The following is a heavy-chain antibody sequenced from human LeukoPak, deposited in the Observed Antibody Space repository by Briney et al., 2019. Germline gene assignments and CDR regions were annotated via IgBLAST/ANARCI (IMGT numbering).Heavy chain of an antibody. D-gene: IGHD2-2*02. CDR1: GYTFTGYY. CDR3: ARDYCSTISCYTESWFDP. Sequence: ASVKVSCKASGYTFTGYYIHWVRQAPGQGLEWMGWINPSSGGTNYAQKFQGRVTVTRDTSLSTAYMELSWLRSDDTAVYYCARDYCSTISCYTESWFDPWGQGTLVTVSS. V-gene: IGHV1-2*02. CDR2: INPSSGGT. J-gene: IGHJ5*02.